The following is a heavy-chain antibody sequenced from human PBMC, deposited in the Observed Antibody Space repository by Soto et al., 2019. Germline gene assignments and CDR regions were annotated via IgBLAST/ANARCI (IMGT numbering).Heavy chain of an antibody. Sequence: ASVKVSCKASCYTLTSYGIRWVRQAPEHVRAWMGWISAYNGNTNYAQKLQGRVTMTTDTSTSTAYMELRSLRSDDTAVYYCARDRIAAAGSRGFDPWGQGTLVTVSS. CDR3: ARDRIAAAGSRGFDP. CDR2: ISAYNGNT. V-gene: IGHV1-18*04. CDR1: CYTLTSYG. J-gene: IGHJ5*02. D-gene: IGHD6-13*01.